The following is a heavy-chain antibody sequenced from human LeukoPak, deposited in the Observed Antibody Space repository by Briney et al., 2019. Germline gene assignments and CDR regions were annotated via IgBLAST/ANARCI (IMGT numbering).Heavy chain of an antibody. V-gene: IGHV1-18*01. J-gene: IGHJ4*02. CDR1: GYTFTNYG. D-gene: IGHD6-19*01. CDR2: ISGYNGKT. CDR3: ARDRSSGGSGY. Sequence: ASVKDSCKASGYTFTNYGINGVRQAPGQGREWMGWISGYNGKTNYAQKFQGRVTMTTDTSTTTAYMELRSLRSDDTAVYYCARDRSSGGSGYWGQGTLVTVSS.